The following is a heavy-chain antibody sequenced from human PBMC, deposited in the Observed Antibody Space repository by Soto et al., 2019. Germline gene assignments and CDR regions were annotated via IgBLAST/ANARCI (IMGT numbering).Heavy chain of an antibody. V-gene: IGHV3-23*01. CDR2: ISISGAST. CDR1: GITFDSYA. J-gene: IGHJ4*02. CDR3: AKGASGWRLWYFDH. D-gene: IGHD6-19*01. Sequence: PGGSLRLSCTASGITFDSYAMGWVRQAPGKGLEWVSAISISGASTSFGDFVEGRFTISRDNSENTVYLQMSSLRVEDTAVYYCAKGASGWRLWYFDHWGQGIMVTVYS.